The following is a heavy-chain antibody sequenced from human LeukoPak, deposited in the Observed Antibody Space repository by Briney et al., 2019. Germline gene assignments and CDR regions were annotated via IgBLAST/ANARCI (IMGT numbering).Heavy chain of an antibody. CDR3: ARGWWGIDY. V-gene: IGHV3-74*01. D-gene: IGHD2-8*02. CDR2: IDTDGSDT. Sequence: GGSLRLSCAASGFTFSSYWMHWVRQAPGKGLVWVSHIDTDGSDTTYADSVKGRFTISRDNAKNTLYLQMNSLRPDDTAEYYCARGWWGIDYWGQGTLVTVSS. J-gene: IGHJ4*02. CDR1: GFTFSSYW.